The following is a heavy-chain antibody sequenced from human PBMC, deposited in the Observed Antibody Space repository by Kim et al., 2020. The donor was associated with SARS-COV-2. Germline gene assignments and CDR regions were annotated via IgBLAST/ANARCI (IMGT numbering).Heavy chain of an antibody. J-gene: IGHJ4*02. D-gene: IGHD1-26*01. Sequence: GGSLRLSCTASGFTFGDYAMSWVRQAPGKGLEWVGFIRSKAYGGTTEYAASVKGRFTISRDDSKSIAYLQMNSLKTEDTAVYYCTRDPPGGSYHHFDYWGQGTLVTVSS. CDR2: IRSKAYGGTT. CDR3: TRDPPGGSYHHFDY. CDR1: GFTFGDYA. V-gene: IGHV3-49*04.